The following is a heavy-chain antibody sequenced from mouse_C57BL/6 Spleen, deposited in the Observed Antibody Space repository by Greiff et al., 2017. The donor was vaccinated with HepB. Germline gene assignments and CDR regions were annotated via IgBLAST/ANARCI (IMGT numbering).Heavy chain of an antibody. D-gene: IGHD3-2*02. CDR2: ISYDGSN. CDR1: GYSITSGYY. Sequence: DVKLVESGPGLVKPSQSLSLTCSVTGYSITSGYYWNWIRQFPGNKLEWMGYISYDGSNNYNPSLKNRISITRDTSKNQFFLKLNSVTTEDTATYYCARVDSSGYGYYAMDYWGQGTSVTVSS. J-gene: IGHJ4*01. V-gene: IGHV3-6*01. CDR3: ARVDSSGYGYYAMDY.